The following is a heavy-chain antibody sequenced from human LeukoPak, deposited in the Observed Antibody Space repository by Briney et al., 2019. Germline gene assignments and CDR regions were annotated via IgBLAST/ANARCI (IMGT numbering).Heavy chain of an antibody. CDR1: GGSISSGGYS. J-gene: IGHJ4*02. V-gene: IGHV4-30-2*01. CDR3: ARGSGYSSGWYDY. Sequence: SETLPLTCAVSGGSISSGGYSWSWIRQPPGKGLEWIGYIYHSGSTHYNPSLKSRVTISVDRSKNQFSLKLSSVTAADTAVYYCARGSGYSSGWYDYWGQGTLVTVSS. CDR2: IYHSGST. D-gene: IGHD6-19*01.